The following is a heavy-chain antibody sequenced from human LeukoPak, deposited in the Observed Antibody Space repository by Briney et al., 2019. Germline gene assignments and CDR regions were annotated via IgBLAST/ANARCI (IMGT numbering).Heavy chain of an antibody. D-gene: IGHD2-21*02. CDR1: GFTFSSYW. J-gene: IGHJ3*02. V-gene: IGHV3-7*01. CDR2: IKQDGSEK. Sequence: GGSLRLSCAASGFTFSSYWMSWVRQAPGKGLEWVANIKQDGSEKYYVDSVKGRFTISRDNAKNSLYLQMNSQRAEDTAVYYCARSSIVVVTSDAFDIWGQGTMVTVSS. CDR3: ARSSIVVVTSDAFDI.